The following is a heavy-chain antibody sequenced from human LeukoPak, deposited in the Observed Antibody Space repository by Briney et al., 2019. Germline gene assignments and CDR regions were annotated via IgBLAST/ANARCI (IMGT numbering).Heavy chain of an antibody. CDR3: AGYCSSVSCRNIDY. Sequence: SETLSLTCTVSGGSISSYYWSWIRQPPGKGLEWIGYIYYSGSTNYNPSLKSRVTISVDTSKNQFSLKLSSVTAADTAVYYCAGYCSSVSCRNIDYWGQGTLVTVSS. CDR2: IYYSGST. D-gene: IGHD2-2*01. J-gene: IGHJ4*02. CDR1: GGSISSYY. V-gene: IGHV4-59*01.